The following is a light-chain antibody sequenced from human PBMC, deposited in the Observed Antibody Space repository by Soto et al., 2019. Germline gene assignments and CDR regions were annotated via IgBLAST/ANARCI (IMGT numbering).Light chain of an antibody. CDR1: QSVSSN. CDR2: GTS. J-gene: IGKJ4*01. Sequence: EVVMTQSPATLSVSPGERATLSCRASQSVSSNLAWYQQTPGQAPRLLIYGTSTRATGIPARFSGSESGTEFTLTISSLQSEDFAVYFCQQYNNWPLTFGGGTKVEIK. V-gene: IGKV3-15*01. CDR3: QQYNNWPLT.